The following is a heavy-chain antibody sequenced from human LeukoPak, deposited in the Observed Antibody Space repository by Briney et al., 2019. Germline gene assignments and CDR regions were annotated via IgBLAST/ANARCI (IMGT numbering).Heavy chain of an antibody. CDR2: IYPGDSDT. Sequence: GESLKTSCKGSGYSFTSYWIGWVRHVPGKGLEYMGIIYPGDSDTRYSPSFQGQVTISADKSISTAYLQWSSLKASDTAMYYCTTLVGYGSFFDYWGQGTLVTVSS. D-gene: IGHD3-10*01. CDR1: GYSFTSYW. V-gene: IGHV5-51*01. J-gene: IGHJ4*02. CDR3: TTLVGYGSFFDY.